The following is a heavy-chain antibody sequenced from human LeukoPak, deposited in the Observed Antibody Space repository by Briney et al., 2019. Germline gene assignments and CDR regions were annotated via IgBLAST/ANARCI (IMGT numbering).Heavy chain of an antibody. Sequence: GTSLRLSCAASAFTFSSYGMHWVRQAPGKGLEWVALISYDGSNKYYTDSVKGRFTISRDNSKNTLYLQMNSLRAEDTAVYYCGRDPNGDYIGAFDMWGQGTVVTVSS. D-gene: IGHD4-17*01. J-gene: IGHJ3*02. CDR2: ISYDGSNK. V-gene: IGHV3-30*03. CDR1: AFTFSSYG. CDR3: GRDPNGDYIGAFDM.